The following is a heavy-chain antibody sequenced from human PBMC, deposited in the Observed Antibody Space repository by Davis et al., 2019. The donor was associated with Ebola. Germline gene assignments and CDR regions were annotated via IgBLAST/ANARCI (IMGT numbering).Heavy chain of an antibody. CDR3: AREQTRGLAWFDP. J-gene: IGHJ5*02. Sequence: SETLSLTCTVSGGSVSSGSYYWSWIRQPPGKGLEWIGYIYYSGSSNYNPSLKSRVTISVDTSKNQFSLKLTSVTAADTAVYYCAREQTRGLAWFDPWGQGTLVTVSS. D-gene: IGHD1-14*01. CDR1: GGSVSSGSYY. CDR2: IYYSGSS. V-gene: IGHV4-61*01.